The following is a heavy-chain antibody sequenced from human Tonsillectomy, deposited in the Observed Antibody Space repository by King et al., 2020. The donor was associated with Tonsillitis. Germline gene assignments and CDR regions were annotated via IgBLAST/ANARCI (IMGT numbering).Heavy chain of an antibody. CDR3: TTRITMIVTWGQVDY. V-gene: IGHV3-15*01. D-gene: IGHD3-22*01. Sequence: EVQLVESGGGLVKPGGSLRLSCAASGFTFSNAWMSWVRQAPGKGLEWVGRIKSKTDGGTTDYAAPVKGRFTISRDDSKNTLYLQMNSLKTEDTAVYYCTTRITMIVTWGQVDYWGQGTLVTVSS. CDR2: IKSKTDGGTT. CDR1: GFTFSNAW. J-gene: IGHJ4*02.